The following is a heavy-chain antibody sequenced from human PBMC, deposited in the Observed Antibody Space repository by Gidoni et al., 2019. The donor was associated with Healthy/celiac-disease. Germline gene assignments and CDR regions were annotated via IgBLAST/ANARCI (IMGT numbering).Heavy chain of an antibody. Sequence: EVQLVESGGGLVQPGMSLRLSCAAFGLTFDYYAMHWVRQAPGKGLVWVSGISWNSGSIGYADSVKGRFTISRDNAKNSLYLQMNSLRAEDTALYYCAKVTSVADPYFDYWGQGTMVTVSS. CDR2: ISWNSGSI. CDR3: AKVTSVADPYFDY. V-gene: IGHV3-9*01. D-gene: IGHD6-19*01. J-gene: IGHJ4*02. CDR1: GLTFDYYA.